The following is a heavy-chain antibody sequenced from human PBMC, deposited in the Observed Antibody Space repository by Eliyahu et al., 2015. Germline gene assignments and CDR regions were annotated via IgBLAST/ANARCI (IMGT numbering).Heavy chain of an antibody. CDR2: XKSDXRST. CDR3: ARVDYGDYSDWYFDL. J-gene: IGHJ2*01. V-gene: IGHV3-74*01. Sequence: EVQLVESGGGLVQPGGSLRLSCATSGFXXXNYWMHWVRQPPGKGLVWVSRXKSDXRSTTYADSVKGRFTISRDNAKNTLYLQMNSLRAEDTAVYFCARVDYGDYSDWYFDLWGRGTLVTVSS. D-gene: IGHD4-17*01. CDR1: GFXXXNYW.